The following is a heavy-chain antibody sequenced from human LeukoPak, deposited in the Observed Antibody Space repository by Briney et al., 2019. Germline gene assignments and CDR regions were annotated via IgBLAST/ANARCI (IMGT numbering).Heavy chain of an antibody. V-gene: IGHV4-59*01. D-gene: IGHD3-10*01. CDR1: GGSISSYY. Sequence: SETLSLTCTVSGGSISSYYWSWIRQPPGKGLEWIGYIYYSGSTNYNPSLKSRVTISVDTSKNQFSLKLSSVTAADTAVYYCAGGVAHYYGSGSSSYYFDYWGQGTLVTVSS. CDR3: AGGVAHYYGSGSSSYYFDY. J-gene: IGHJ4*02. CDR2: IYYSGST.